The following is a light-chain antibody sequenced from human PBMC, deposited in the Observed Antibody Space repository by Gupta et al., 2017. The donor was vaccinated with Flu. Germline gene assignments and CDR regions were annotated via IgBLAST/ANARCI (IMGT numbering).Light chain of an antibody. Sequence: SCTGATSTSVAGYGLQWYHHRPGTAPKLLIYLNTNRPSGGPDRSAGSTSGPSASLAITGLQADDEGDYYCQTYDSNLSDFFVFGTGTKVTVL. CDR2: LNT. CDR1: TSTSVAGYG. J-gene: IGLJ1*01. V-gene: IGLV1-40*01. CDR3: QTYDSNLSDFFV.